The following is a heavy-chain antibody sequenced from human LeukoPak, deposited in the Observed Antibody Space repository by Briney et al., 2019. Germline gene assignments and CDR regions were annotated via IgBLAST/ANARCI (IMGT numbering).Heavy chain of an antibody. D-gene: IGHD4-17*01. CDR1: GYTFTGYY. V-gene: IGHV1-2*02. J-gene: IGHJ4*02. CDR3: ARHSDGDYDY. CDR2: INPNSGDT. Sequence: GASVEVSCKASGYTFTGYYIHWVRQAPEQGLGWMGWINPNSGDTKDEDNFRGRVTMTRDTSISTAYLQWSSLKASDTAMYYCARHSDGDYDYWGQGTLVTVSS.